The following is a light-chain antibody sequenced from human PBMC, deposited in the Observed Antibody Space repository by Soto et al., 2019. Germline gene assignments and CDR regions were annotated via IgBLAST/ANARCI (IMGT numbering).Light chain of an antibody. CDR3: SSYAGSHNFGV. V-gene: IGLV2-8*01. CDR2: EVS. CDR1: SSDVGGYNY. Sequence: QSALTQPPSASGSPGQSVPISCTGTSSDVGGYNYVSWYQQHPGKAHKLMIYEVSKRPSGVPFRFSGSKSGNTASLTVSGLQAEDEADYYCSSYAGSHNFGVFATGTKVTVL. J-gene: IGLJ1*01.